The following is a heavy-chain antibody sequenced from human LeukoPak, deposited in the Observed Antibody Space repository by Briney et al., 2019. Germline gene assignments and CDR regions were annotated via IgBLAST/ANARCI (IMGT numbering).Heavy chain of an antibody. Sequence: GGSLRLSCAASGFSFSGYAMSWVRQAPGKGLDWVSGVSDSGVNTYYADSVKGRFTISRDNAKNSLYLQMNSLRAEDTAVYYCARDKVGAGTNWFDPWGQGTLVTVSS. D-gene: IGHD1-7*01. CDR1: GFSFSGYA. J-gene: IGHJ5*02. V-gene: IGHV3-23*01. CDR2: VSDSGVNT. CDR3: ARDKVGAGTNWFDP.